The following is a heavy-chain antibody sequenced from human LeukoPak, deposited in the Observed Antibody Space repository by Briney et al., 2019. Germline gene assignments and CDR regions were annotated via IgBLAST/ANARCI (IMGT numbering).Heavy chain of an antibody. CDR2: IDRHGTTT. Sequence: GGSLRLSCAASGFTFNDYWIHWVRLTPGKGLVWVSRIDRHGTTTDYADSVKGRFTISRDNAKNSLYLQMNSLRAEDTAVYYCARAQSPWTGFDPWGQGTLATVSS. CDR1: GFTFNDYW. D-gene: IGHD3/OR15-3a*01. V-gene: IGHV3-74*01. J-gene: IGHJ5*02. CDR3: ARAQSPWTGFDP.